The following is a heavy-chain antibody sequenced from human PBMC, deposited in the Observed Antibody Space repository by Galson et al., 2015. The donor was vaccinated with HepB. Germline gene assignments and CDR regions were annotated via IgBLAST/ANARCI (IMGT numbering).Heavy chain of an antibody. CDR3: ARDPMTTVTNEGGLFDY. Sequence: SVKVSCKASGYTFTSYGISWVRQAPGQGLEWMGWISAYNGNTNYAQKLQGRVAMTTDTSTSTAYMELRSLRSDDTAVYYCARDPMTTVTNEGGLFDYWGQGTLVTVSS. V-gene: IGHV1-18*04. D-gene: IGHD4-17*01. J-gene: IGHJ4*02. CDR2: ISAYNGNT. CDR1: GYTFTSYG.